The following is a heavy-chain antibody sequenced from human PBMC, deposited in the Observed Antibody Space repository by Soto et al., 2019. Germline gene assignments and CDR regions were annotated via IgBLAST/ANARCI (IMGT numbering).Heavy chain of an antibody. V-gene: IGHV4-34*01. D-gene: IGHD1-26*01. CDR1: GGSFSGYS. J-gene: IGHJ5*02. CDR3: ARVREPLTGGPWFDP. CDR2: INHSGST. Sequence: QVQLQQWGAGLLKPSETLSLTCAVYGGSFSGYSWSWIRQPPGKGLEWIGEINHSGSTNYNPSLKSRVTISVDTSKNQFSLKLSSVTAADTAVYYCARVREPLTGGPWFDPWGQGTLVTVSS.